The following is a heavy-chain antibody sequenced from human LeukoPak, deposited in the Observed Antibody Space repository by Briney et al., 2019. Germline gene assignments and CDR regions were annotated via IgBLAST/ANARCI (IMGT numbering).Heavy chain of an antibody. J-gene: IGHJ4*02. CDR1: GFTFSSYG. CDR2: TWYDGSNK. CDR3: ARGEPLTVTTSDYFDY. D-gene: IGHD4-17*01. V-gene: IGHV3-33*01. Sequence: GGSLRLSCAASGFTFSSYGMHWVRQAPGKGLEWVAVTWYDGSNKYYADSVKGRFTISRDNSKNTLYLHMNSLRAEDTAVYYCARGEPLTVTTSDYFDYWGQGTLVTVSS.